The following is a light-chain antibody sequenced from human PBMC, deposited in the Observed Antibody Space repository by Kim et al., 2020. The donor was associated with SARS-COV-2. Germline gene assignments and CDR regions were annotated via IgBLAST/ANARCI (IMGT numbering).Light chain of an antibody. CDR1: QSISSW. CDR2: KAS. J-gene: IGKJ2*01. CDR3: QQYNSYAYT. Sequence: SASVGYSVPFACRASQSISSWLAWYQQKPGKAPKLLIYKASSLESGVPSRFSGSGSGTEFTLTISSLQPDDFATYYCQQYNSYAYTFGQGTKLEI. V-gene: IGKV1-5*03.